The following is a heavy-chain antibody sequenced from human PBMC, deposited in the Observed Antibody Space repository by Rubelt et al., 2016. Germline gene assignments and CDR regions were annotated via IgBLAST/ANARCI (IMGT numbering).Heavy chain of an antibody. J-gene: IGHJ4*02. Sequence: QLQLQESGPGLLKPSETLSLTCGVSGVSISFTTYHWGWIRQAPGKGLEWIGSVHYSGSSNSSPSLKSRVALSVDTAKNHFSLKRTSVTAADTAVDYCARARQPLFYYFDSWGQGMPVTVSS. CDR3: ARARQPLFYYFDS. V-gene: IGHV4-39*07. CDR1: GVSISFTTYH. D-gene: IGHD1-1*01. CDR2: VHYSGSS.